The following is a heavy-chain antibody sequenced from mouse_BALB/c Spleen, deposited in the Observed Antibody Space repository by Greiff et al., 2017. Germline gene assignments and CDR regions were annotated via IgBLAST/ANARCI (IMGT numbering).Heavy chain of an antibody. V-gene: IGHV5-17*02. J-gene: IGHJ2*01. Sequence: EVQLVESGGGLVQPGGSRKLSCAASGFTFSSFGMHWVRQAPEKGLEWVAYISSGSSTIYYADTVKGRFTISRDNPKNTLFLQMTSLRSEDTAMYYCARDRRYDGFDYWGQGTTLTVSS. CDR2: ISSGSSTI. CDR1: GFTFSSFG. D-gene: IGHD2-14*01. CDR3: ARDRRYDGFDY.